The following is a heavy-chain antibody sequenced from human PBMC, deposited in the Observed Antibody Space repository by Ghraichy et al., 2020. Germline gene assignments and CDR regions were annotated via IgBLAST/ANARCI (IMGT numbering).Heavy chain of an antibody. CDR3: ARGCASATCYTNFDY. CDR2: TYYRSSYYN. V-gene: IGHV6-1*01. Sequence: TLSLTCVISGDSVSSTSAAWNWIRQSPSRGLEWLGRTYYRSSYYNDYAISVKSRITINADTSRNLFSLQLDSVTPEDTAVYYCARGCASATCYTNFDYWGQGTLVAVSS. J-gene: IGHJ4*02. D-gene: IGHD2-2*02. CDR1: GDSVSSTSAA.